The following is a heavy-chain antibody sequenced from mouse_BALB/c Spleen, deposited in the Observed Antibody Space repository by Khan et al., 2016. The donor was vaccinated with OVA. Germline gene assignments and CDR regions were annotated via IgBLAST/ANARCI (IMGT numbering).Heavy chain of an antibody. CDR1: GFSLTNYG. V-gene: IGHV2-9*02. CDR3: DTLYGDAPY. J-gene: IGHJ3*01. Sequence: VQLKQSGPGLVAPSQSLSITCTVSGFSLTNYGVHWLRQPPGKGLEWLGLIWAGGSTNYNSALMSRLSISKDNSKGQVFLKMNSLQTGDTAVYYCDTLYGDAPYWGQGTLVTVSA. D-gene: IGHD2-13*01. CDR2: IWAGGST.